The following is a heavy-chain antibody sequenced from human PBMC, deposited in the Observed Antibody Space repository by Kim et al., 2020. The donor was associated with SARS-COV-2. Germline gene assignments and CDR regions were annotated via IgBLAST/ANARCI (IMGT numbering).Heavy chain of an antibody. J-gene: IGHJ6*03. V-gene: IGHV1-18*01. CDR1: GYTFTSYG. CDR2: ISACNGNT. D-gene: IGHD1-1*01. CDR3: ARGGPFGCWAPTNYYYYMDV. Sequence: ASVKVSCKASGYTFTSYGISWVRQAPGQGLEWMGWISACNGNTNYAQNLQGRVTMTTDTSTSTAYMELRSLRSDDTAVYYCARGGPFGCWAPTNYYYYMDVWGKGTTVTVSS.